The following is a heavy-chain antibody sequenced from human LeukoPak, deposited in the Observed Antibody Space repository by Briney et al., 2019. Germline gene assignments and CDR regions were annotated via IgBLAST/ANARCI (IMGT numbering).Heavy chain of an antibody. Sequence: PSETLSLTCTVSGGSISSYYWSWIRQPPGKGLEWIGYIYYSGSTNYNPSLKSRVTISVDTSKNQFSLKLSSVTAADTAVYYCARDRSSGSYYDDAFDIWGQGTMVTVSS. CDR2: IYYSGST. D-gene: IGHD3-10*01. CDR3: ARDRSSGSYYDDAFDI. J-gene: IGHJ3*02. CDR1: GGSISSYY. V-gene: IGHV4-59*12.